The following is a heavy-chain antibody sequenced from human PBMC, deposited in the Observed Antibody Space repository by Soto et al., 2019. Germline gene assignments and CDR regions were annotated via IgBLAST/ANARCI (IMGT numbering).Heavy chain of an antibody. D-gene: IGHD2-15*01. CDR1: GFTFTNYA. CDR2: VSSGGST. CDR3: AKRRGAGGHFDY. V-gene: IGHV3-23*01. J-gene: IGHJ4*02. Sequence: QPGGSLRLSCAASGFTFTNYAMGWVRQAPGKGLEWVSVVSSGGSTYYADSVTGRFTVSRDNSKNTLSLQMNSLRAEDTAVYYCAKRRGAGGHFDYWGQGALVTVSS.